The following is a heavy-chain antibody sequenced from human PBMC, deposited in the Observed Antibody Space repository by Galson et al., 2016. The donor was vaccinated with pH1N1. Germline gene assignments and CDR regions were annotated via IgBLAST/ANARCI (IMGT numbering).Heavy chain of an antibody. D-gene: IGHD1-26*01. CDR3: ARGNPLWGYSEWS. V-gene: IGHV1-2*02. J-gene: IGHJ5*02. Sequence: SVKVSCKASGYIFTDYYMHWVRQAPGQGLEWMGWINPNSGGTKFAQKFQGRVTMTRDTSISTAYMELTGLRSDDTAVYYCARGNPLWGYSEWSWGQGTLVTVSS. CDR1: GYIFTDYY. CDR2: INPNSGGT.